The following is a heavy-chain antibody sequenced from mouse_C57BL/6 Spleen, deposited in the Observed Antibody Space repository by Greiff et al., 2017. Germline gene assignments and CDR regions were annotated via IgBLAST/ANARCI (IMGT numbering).Heavy chain of an antibody. Sequence: EVKLVESGGGLVQPGGSLSLSCAASGFTFTDYYMSWVRQPPGKALEWLGFIRNKANGYTTEYSASVKGRFTISRDKSQSILYLQMNALRAEDSATYYCARSYYYGSYFDYWGQGTTLTVSS. CDR3: ARSYYYGSYFDY. V-gene: IGHV7-3*01. J-gene: IGHJ2*01. CDR1: GFTFTDYY. CDR2: IRNKANGYTT. D-gene: IGHD1-1*01.